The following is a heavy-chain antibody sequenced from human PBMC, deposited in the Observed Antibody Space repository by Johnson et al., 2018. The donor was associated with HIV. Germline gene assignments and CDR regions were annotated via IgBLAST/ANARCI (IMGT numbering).Heavy chain of an antibody. Sequence: VQLVESGGGVVRPGRSLSLSCTASGFIVSNNYMSWVRQAPGKGLEWVSLLYSGGITYYADSVKGRFTISRDNSKNTLYLQMNSLRAEDTAVYYCARSWGIADIWGQGTMVTVSS. V-gene: IGHV3-66*01. CDR1: GFIVSNNY. CDR3: ARSWGIADI. D-gene: IGHD6-13*01. J-gene: IGHJ3*02. CDR2: LYSGGIT.